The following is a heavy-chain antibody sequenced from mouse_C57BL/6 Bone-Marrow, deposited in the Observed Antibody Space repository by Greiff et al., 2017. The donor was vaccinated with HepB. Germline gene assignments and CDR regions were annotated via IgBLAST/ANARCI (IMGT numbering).Heavy chain of an antibody. CDR1: GFTFSSYA. D-gene: IGHD1-1*01. CDR3: ARDYYYGSTYYYAMDY. CDR2: ISDGGSYT. J-gene: IGHJ4*01. Sequence: DVMLVESGGGLVKPGGSLKLSCAASGFTFSSYAMPWVRQTPEKRLEWVATISDGGSYTYYPDNVKGRFTISKDNAKNNLYLQMSHLKSEDTAMYYCARDYYYGSTYYYAMDYWGQGTAVTVSS. V-gene: IGHV5-4*01.